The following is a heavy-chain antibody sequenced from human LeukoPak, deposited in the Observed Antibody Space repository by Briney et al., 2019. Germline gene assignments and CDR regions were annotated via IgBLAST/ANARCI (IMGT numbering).Heavy chain of an antibody. CDR1: GLAFSAYK. CDR3: ASHWELPKI. Sequence: GGSLRLSCAASGLAFSAYKMHWVRQAPRKGLVWVSVIYSGGSTYYADSVKGRFTISRDNSKNTLYLQMNSLRAEDTAVYYCASHWELPKIGGQGTLVTVSS. J-gene: IGHJ4*02. V-gene: IGHV3-53*01. CDR2: IYSGGST. D-gene: IGHD1-26*01.